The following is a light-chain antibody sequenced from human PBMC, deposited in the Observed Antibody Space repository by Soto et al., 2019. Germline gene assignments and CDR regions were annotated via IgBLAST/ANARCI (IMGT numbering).Light chain of an antibody. Sequence: DIVMTQSPAILSVSPGERATLSCRASQSVSSTLAWYQQKPGQAPRLLIYGASSRATGIPDRFSGSGSGTDFTLTISRLEPEDFAVYYCQQYGSSPRTFGQGTKVDIK. CDR2: GAS. V-gene: IGKV3-20*01. CDR1: QSVSST. CDR3: QQYGSSPRT. J-gene: IGKJ1*01.